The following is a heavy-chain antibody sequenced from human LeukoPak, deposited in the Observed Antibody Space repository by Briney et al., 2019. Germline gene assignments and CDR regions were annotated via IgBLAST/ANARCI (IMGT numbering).Heavy chain of an antibody. J-gene: IGHJ4*02. V-gene: IGHV3-74*01. CDR1: GFTFSRYW. CDR3: ARGLLWFGELYY. Sequence: PGGSLRLSCVASGFTFSRYWMHWVRQAPGKGLVWVSRINSDGRSTNYADSVKGRFTISRDNSKDTLYLQMNSLRAEDTAVYYCARGLLWFGELYYWGQGTLVTVSS. D-gene: IGHD3-10*01. CDR2: INSDGRST.